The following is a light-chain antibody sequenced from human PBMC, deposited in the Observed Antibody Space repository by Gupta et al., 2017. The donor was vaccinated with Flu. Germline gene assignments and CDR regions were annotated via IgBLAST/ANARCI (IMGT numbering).Light chain of an antibody. Sequence: DIVMTQSPDSLAVSLGERATINCKSSQSVLYSSNNKNYLAWYQQKPGQPPKLLIYWASTRESGVPDRFSGSGSGTDFTLTISSLQAVDVAVYYCPQYYSTPRTFGQETKVEIK. CDR3: PQYYSTPRT. CDR2: WAS. CDR1: QSVLYSSNNKNY. V-gene: IGKV4-1*01. J-gene: IGKJ1*01.